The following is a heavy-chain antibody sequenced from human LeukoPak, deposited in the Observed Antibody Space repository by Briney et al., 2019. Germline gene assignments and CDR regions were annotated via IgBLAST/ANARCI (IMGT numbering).Heavy chain of an antibody. V-gene: IGHV3-74*01. D-gene: IGHD3-3*01. J-gene: IGHJ4*02. CDR2: INSDGINT. Sequence: PGGSLRLSCAASGFTFSNYWMHCVRHAPGKGLVWVSRINSDGINTSYADSVKGRFTISRDNSKNTLYLQMNSLRAEDTAVYYCAKDGNDYDFWSCYFDYWGQGTLVTVSS. CDR3: AKDGNDYDFWSCYFDY. CDR1: GFTFSNYW.